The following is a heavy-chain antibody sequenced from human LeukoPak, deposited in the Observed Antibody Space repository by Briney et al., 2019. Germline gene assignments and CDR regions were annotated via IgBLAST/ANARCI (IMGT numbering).Heavy chain of an antibody. D-gene: IGHD3-3*01. Sequence: SETLSLTCAVYGGSFSGYYWRWIRQPPGKGLEWIGEINHSGSTNYNPSLKSRVTIPVDTSKNQFSLKLSSVTAADTAVYYCARVPPFGVVIEAFDIWGQGTMVTVSS. CDR1: GGSFSGYY. V-gene: IGHV4-34*01. CDR3: ARVPPFGVVIEAFDI. J-gene: IGHJ3*02. CDR2: INHSGST.